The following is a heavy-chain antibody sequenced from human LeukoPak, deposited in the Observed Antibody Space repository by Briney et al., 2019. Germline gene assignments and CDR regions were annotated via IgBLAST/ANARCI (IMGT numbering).Heavy chain of an antibody. D-gene: IGHD3-10*01. Sequence: PSETLSLTCTVSGGSISSSSYYWGWIRQPPGKGLEWIGSIYYSGSTYYNPSLKSRVTISVDTSKNQFSLKLSSVTAADTAVYYCARDNHGVRGTNFDYWGQGTLVTVSS. CDR1: GGSISSSSYY. CDR3: ARDNHGVRGTNFDY. V-gene: IGHV4-39*07. J-gene: IGHJ4*02. CDR2: IYYSGST.